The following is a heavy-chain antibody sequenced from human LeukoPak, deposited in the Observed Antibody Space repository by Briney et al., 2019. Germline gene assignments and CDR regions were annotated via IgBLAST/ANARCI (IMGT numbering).Heavy chain of an antibody. CDR2: IYYTGRA. J-gene: IGHJ6*02. CDR3: ARFGVDYDMDV. D-gene: IGHD3-16*01. CDR1: GGSISGYY. Sequence: SETLSLTYTVSGGSISGYYWTWIRQPPGKGLEWIGQIYYTGRADYNPSLKSRITISVDTSKNQISLRLSSVTAADTAIYYCARFGVDYDMDVWGQGTTVTVSS. V-gene: IGHV4-59*01.